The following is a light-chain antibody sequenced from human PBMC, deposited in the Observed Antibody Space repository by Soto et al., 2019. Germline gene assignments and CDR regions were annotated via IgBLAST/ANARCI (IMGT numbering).Light chain of an antibody. CDR2: DAS. CDR3: QQRSNWPSGT. CDR1: QRVSSY. Sequence: EIVLTQSPATLSLSPGERATHSCRASQRVSSYLAWYQQKPGQAPRLLIYDASNRATGIPARFSGSGSGTDFTLTISSLEPEDFAVYYCQQRSNWPSGTFGQGTKVDIK. V-gene: IGKV3-11*01. J-gene: IGKJ1*01.